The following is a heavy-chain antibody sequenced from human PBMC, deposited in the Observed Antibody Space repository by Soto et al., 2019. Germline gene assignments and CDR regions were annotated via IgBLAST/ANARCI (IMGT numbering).Heavy chain of an antibody. CDR1: GFSLSTSGMR. CDR3: ARMAYSNYDY. J-gene: IGHJ4*02. Sequence: SGPTLVNPTQTLTLTCTFSGFSLSTSGMRVSWIRQPPGKALEWLARIDWDDDKFYSTSLKTRLTISKDTSKNQVVLTMTNMGPVDTATYYCARMAYSNYDYWGQGTLVTVSS. CDR2: IDWDDDK. D-gene: IGHD4-4*01. V-gene: IGHV2-70*04.